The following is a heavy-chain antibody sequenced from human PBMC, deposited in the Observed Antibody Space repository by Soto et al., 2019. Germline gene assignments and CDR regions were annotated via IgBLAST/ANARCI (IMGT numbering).Heavy chain of an antibody. V-gene: IGHV2-5*01. CDR2: VFWNDDK. CDR3: ARAYTYDFDH. J-gene: IGHJ4*02. Sequence: QIILKESGPTLVKPTQTLTLTCTFSGFSFGVSGVGVGWIRQPPGRALEWLGLVFWNDDKRYSPSLESRLTLTKDTSNNQVVLTVTNLDPGDTGTYYCARAYTYDFDHWGQGTLVTVSS. D-gene: IGHD2-21*01. CDR1: GFSFGVSGVG.